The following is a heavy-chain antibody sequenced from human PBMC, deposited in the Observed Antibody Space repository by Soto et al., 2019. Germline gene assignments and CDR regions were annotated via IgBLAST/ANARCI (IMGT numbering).Heavy chain of an antibody. D-gene: IGHD3-22*01. CDR1: CFRFTTCG. V-gene: IGHV1-18*01. J-gene: IGHJ3*02. Sequence: GPSLKLYCKSSCFRFTTCGIRWGRQEPEQGLEWMGWISAYNGNTNYAQKLQGRVTMTTDTSTSTAYMELRSLRSDDTAVYYCARVSITMIVVVPPGAFDIWGQGTMVTVS. CDR2: ISAYNGNT. CDR3: ARVSITMIVVVPPGAFDI.